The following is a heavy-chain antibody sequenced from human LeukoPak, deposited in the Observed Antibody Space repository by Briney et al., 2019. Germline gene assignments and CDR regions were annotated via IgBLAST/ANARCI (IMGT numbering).Heavy chain of an antibody. CDR1: GFTSSSYE. D-gene: IGHD3-10*01. CDR3: AKDRVASSMVRASLMDV. V-gene: IGHV3-48*03. Sequence: GGSLRLSWAASGFTSSSYEMNWVRQAPGKGLEWVSYISIGGSTIYYADSVKGRFTISRDNAKNSLYLQMNSLRAEDTAVYYCAKDRVASSMVRASLMDVWGKGTTLTISS. CDR2: ISIGGSTI. J-gene: IGHJ6*03.